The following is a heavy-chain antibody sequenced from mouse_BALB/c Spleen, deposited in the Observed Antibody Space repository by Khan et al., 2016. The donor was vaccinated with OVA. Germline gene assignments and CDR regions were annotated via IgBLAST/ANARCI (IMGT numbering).Heavy chain of an antibody. D-gene: IGHD2-3*01. V-gene: IGHV1-37*01. CDR1: GYSFTGYF. CDR3: TDCYYRDAMDY. CDR2: INPYNGDT. J-gene: IGHJ4*01. Sequence: EVQLQQSGPELVKPGASVKISCKASGYSFTGYFMNWVKQSHGKSLEWIGRINPYNGDTFYNQKFKGKATLTVDKSSSPAHMELLSLTSEDSAVYYFTDCYYRDAMDYWVQGTSVTVSS.